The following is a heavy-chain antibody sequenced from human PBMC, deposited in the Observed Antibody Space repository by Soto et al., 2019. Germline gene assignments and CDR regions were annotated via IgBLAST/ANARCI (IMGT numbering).Heavy chain of an antibody. Sequence: QVQLQESGPGLVKPSQTLSLTCTVSGGSISTDDHYWSWIRQPPGKGLEWIGYIYYTGSTHYNPSLTXRXXXSXXTSKNQFSLQLTSVTAADTAVYYCASLRSRWNIDYWGQGTLVTVSS. J-gene: IGHJ4*02. D-gene: IGHD6-13*01. V-gene: IGHV4-30-4*01. CDR1: GGSISTDDHY. CDR2: IYYTGST. CDR3: ASLRSRWNIDY.